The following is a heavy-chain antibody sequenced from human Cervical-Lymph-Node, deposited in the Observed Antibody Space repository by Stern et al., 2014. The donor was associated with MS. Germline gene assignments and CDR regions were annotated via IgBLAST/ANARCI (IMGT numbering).Heavy chain of an antibody. V-gene: IGHV1-69*01. Sequence: VQLLQSGAEVKKPGSSVKVSCKASGDTFSSLDIGWVRQAPGQGPEWLGGTTPLFGTTNYAQNFQGRVTFSADDSTSTTYMELSSLRSEDTAVYYCARHQAGIAADWGQGTLVTVSS. J-gene: IGHJ4*02. D-gene: IGHD6-13*01. CDR1: GDTFSSLD. CDR2: TTPLFGTT. CDR3: ARHQAGIAAD.